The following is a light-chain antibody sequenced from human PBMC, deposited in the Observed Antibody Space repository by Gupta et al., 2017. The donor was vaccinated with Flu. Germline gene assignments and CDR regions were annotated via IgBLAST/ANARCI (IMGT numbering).Light chain of an antibody. CDR2: DDF. V-gene: IGLV3-21*02. J-gene: IGLJ2*01. Sequence: GQTARITCGGNNIGSKSVHWYQQKPGQAPVLVVYDDFDRPSGIPERFSGSNSGNTATLTISRVEVGDEADYYCQVWDSSSDHVVFGGGTKLTVL. CDR3: QVWDSSSDHVV. CDR1: NIGSKS.